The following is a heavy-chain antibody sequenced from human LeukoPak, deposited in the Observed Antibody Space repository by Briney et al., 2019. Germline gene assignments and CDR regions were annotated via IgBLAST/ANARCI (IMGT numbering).Heavy chain of an antibody. CDR1: GGSFSGYD. D-gene: IGHD3-16*02. Sequence: SETLSLTCAVSGGSFSGYDCSWIRQPPGKGLEWIGEINHSGSTNYNPSLKSRVTILVDTSQSQFSLKLSSVTAADTAVYFCARGPFGFWGTYRYKGYFDYWGQGTLVTVSS. J-gene: IGHJ4*02. V-gene: IGHV4-34*01. CDR3: ARGPFGFWGTYRYKGYFDY. CDR2: INHSGST.